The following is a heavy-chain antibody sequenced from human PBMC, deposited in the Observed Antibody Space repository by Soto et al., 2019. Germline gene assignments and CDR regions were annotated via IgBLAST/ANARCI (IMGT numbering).Heavy chain of an antibody. Sequence: PGGSLRLSCAASGFTFSGSAMHWVRQASGKGLEWAGRIRSKANSYATAYAASVKGRFTISRDDSKNTAYLQMNSLKTEDTAVYYCTRPWGTTVTTPDVWGKGTTVTVSS. D-gene: IGHD4-17*01. CDR1: GFTFSGSA. J-gene: IGHJ6*04. CDR2: IRSKANSYAT. V-gene: IGHV3-73*01. CDR3: TRPWGTTVTTPDV.